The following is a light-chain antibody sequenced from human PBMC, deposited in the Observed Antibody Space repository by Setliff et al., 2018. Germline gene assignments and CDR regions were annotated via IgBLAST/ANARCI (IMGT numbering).Light chain of an antibody. Sequence: QSALTQPASVSGSPGQSITISCTGTSSDGGGYNYVSWYQQHPGKAPKLMIYDVSKRPSGVSNRFSGSKSGNTASLTISGRQAEDEADYYCSSYTSSSTPYVFGTGTKVTVL. CDR1: SSDGGGYNY. V-gene: IGLV2-14*01. J-gene: IGLJ1*01. CDR2: DVS. CDR3: SSYTSSSTPYV.